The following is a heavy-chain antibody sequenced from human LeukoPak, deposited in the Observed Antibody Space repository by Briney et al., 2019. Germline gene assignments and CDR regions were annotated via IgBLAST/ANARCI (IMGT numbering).Heavy chain of an antibody. CDR3: AREDYRGANWFDP. CDR1: GFTVSSNY. Sequence: GGTLRLSCAASGFTVSSNYMSWVRQAPGKGLKWVSVIYSGGSTYYADSVKGRFTISRDNSKNTLYLQMNSLRAEDTAVYYCAREDYRGANWFDPWGQGTLVTVSS. D-gene: IGHD3-10*01. J-gene: IGHJ5*02. CDR2: IYSGGST. V-gene: IGHV3-66*01.